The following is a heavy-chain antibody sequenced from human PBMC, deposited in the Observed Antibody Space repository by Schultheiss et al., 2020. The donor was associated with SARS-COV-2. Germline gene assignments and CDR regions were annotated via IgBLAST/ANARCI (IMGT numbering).Heavy chain of an antibody. V-gene: IGHV4-59*12. CDR1: GGSISSYY. J-gene: IGHJ5*02. Sequence: SETLSLTCTVSGGSISSYYWSWIRQPAGKGLEWIGYIYHSGSTYYNPSLKSRVTISVDRSKNQFSLRLSSVTAADTAVYYCARGWDSGGWFDPWGQGTLVTAPQ. D-gene: IGHD1-26*01. CDR3: ARGWDSGGWFDP. CDR2: IYHSGST.